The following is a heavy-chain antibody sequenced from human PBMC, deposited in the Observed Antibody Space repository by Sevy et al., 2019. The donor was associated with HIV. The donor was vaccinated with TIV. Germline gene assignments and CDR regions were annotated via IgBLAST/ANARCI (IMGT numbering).Heavy chain of an antibody. CDR2: LSYDGNNK. D-gene: IGHD6-6*01. V-gene: IGHV3-30-3*01. CDR3: AKNNQYSSPSGSYYYAMDV. CDR1: GFTFSTYA. J-gene: IGHJ6*02. Sequence: GGSLRLSCAASGFTFSTYAMHWVRQAPGKGLEWVAVLSYDGNNKFYADSVKGRFTISRNNSKNKLYLQVNSLRADDTAVYYCAKNNQYSSPSGSYYYAMDVWGQGTTVTVSS.